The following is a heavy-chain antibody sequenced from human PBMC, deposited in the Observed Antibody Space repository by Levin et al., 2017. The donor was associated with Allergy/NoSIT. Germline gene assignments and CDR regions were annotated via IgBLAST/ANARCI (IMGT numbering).Heavy chain of an antibody. CDR3: ARVWDFGGVKGGNDY. CDR1: GYTFTSTY. Sequence: ASVKVSCKTSGYTFTSTYINWVRQAPGQGLEWVGWISAYNGQTSYAQKIQGRVTLTTDASMSTAYMELGSLTSDDTAVYYCARVWDFGGVKGGNDYWGQGTLVTVSS. CDR2: ISAYNGQT. J-gene: IGHJ4*02. V-gene: IGHV1-18*01. D-gene: IGHD3-16*01.